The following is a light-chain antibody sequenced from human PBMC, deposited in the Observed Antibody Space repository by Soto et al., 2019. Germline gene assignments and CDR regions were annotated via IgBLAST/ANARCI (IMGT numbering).Light chain of an antibody. Sequence: EIVMTQSPATLSVSPGERATLSCRASQSVSSNLAWYQQKPGQAPRLLIYRASTRATGIPARFSGSGSGTDFTLHITSLQSEDFAVYYCQHYHNWPPWTFGQGTKVEIK. V-gene: IGKV3-15*01. J-gene: IGKJ1*01. CDR2: RAS. CDR1: QSVSSN. CDR3: QHYHNWPPWT.